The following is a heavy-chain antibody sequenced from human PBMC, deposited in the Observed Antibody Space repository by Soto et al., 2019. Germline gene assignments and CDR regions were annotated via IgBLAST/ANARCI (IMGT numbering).Heavy chain of an antibody. D-gene: IGHD3-10*01. CDR3: ARDGGFGELKY. CDR1: GDTFSGYP. J-gene: IGHJ4*02. CDR2: IIPAFGTT. V-gene: IGHV1-69*18. Sequence: QVQLVQSGAELKKPGSSVKVSCKASGDTFSGYPITWVRQAPGEGLEWMGRIIPAFGTTNDAQRFEGRVTFTADESTNTASMELRGLVSEDTAVYYCARDGGFGELKYWGPGTLVTVSS.